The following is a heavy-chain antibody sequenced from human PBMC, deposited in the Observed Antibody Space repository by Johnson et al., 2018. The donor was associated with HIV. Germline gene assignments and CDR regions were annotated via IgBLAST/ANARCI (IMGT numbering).Heavy chain of an antibody. CDR2: ISGGST. V-gene: IGHV3-38-3*01. J-gene: IGHJ3*02. CDR3: ARAPGYSRAFDI. CDR1: GFTVSNNY. D-gene: IGHD5-18*01. Sequence: VLLVESGGGLVQPGGSLRLSCAASGFTVSNNYMSWVRQAPGKGLEWVSSISGGSTYYADSRKGRFTISRDNSKTTLHLQMNSLRAEDTAVYYCARAPGYSRAFDIWGQGTMVTVST.